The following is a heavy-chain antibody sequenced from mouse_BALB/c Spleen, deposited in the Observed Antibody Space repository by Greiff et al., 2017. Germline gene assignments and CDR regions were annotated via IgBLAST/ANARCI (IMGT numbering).Heavy chain of an antibody. J-gene: IGHJ3*01. CDR2: IDPYNGGT. CDR3: ARSGYGNYGGFAY. V-gene: IGHV1S135*01. Sequence: VHVKQSGPELVKPGASVKVSCKASGYSFTDYNMYWVKQSHGKSLEWIGYIDPYNGGTSYNQKFKGKATLTVDKSSSTAFMHLNSLTSEDSAVYYCARSGYGNYGGFAYWGQGTLVTVSA. CDR1: GYSFTDYN. D-gene: IGHD2-10*02.